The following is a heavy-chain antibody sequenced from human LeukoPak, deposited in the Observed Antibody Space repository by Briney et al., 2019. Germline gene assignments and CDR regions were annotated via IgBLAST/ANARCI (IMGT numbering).Heavy chain of an antibody. CDR3: ARSRWLQPNWFDP. D-gene: IGHD5-24*01. CDR2: IYYSGST. CDR1: GGSISSSSYY. Sequence: PSETLSLTCTVSGGSISSSSYYWGWIRQPPGKGLEWIGSIYYSGSTYYNPSLKSRVTISVDTSKNQFSLKLSSVTAADTAVYYCARSRWLQPNWFDPWGQGTLVTVSS. J-gene: IGHJ5*02. V-gene: IGHV4-39*07.